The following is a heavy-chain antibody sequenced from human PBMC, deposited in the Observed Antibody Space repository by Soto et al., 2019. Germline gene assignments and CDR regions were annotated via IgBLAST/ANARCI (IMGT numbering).Heavy chain of an antibody. D-gene: IGHD3-3*01. V-gene: IGHV1-18*01. CDR3: ARATYYDFWSGYLGWFDP. CDR1: GYTFTSYG. CDR2: ISAYNGNT. J-gene: IGHJ5*02. Sequence: ASVKVSCKASGYTFTSYGISWVRQAPGQGLEWMGWISAYNGNTNYAQKLQGRVTMTTDTSTSTAYMELRSLRSDDTAVYYCARATYYDFWSGYLGWFDPWGQGTLVTVSS.